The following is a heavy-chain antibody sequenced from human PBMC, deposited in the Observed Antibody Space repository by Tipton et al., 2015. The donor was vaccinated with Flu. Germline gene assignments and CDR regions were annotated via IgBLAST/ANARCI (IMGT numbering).Heavy chain of an antibody. CDR1: GFTFSSYG. V-gene: IGHV3-30*18. CDR3: AKDSSCGGDCYPWAEYFQH. Sequence: SLRLSCAASGFTFSSYGMHWVRQAPGKGLEWVAVISYDGSNKYYADSVKGRFTISRDNSKNTLYLQMNSLRAEDTAVYYCAKDSSCGGDCYPWAEYFQHWGQGTLVTVSS. J-gene: IGHJ1*01. D-gene: IGHD2-21*02. CDR2: ISYDGSNK.